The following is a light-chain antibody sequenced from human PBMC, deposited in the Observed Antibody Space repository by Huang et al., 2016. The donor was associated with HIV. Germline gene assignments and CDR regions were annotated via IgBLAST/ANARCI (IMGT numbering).Light chain of an antibody. CDR3: QHYDDPYT. J-gene: IGKJ2*01. CDR2: DAS. CDR1: QDISNY. Sequence: DIQMTQSPSSLSASVGDRVTITCQASQDISNYLSWYQHKPGRAPKPLIFDASSLETGVPLRFSGSGSGTYFTLTIASRQPEDVATYYCQHYDDPYTFGQGTKLEIK. V-gene: IGKV1-33*01.